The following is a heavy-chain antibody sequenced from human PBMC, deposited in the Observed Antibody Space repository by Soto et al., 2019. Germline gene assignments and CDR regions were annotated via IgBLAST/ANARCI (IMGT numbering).Heavy chain of an antibody. CDR2: ISNDGSNE. Sequence: PGGSLRLSCAASGFSFSSYAMHWVRQAPGKGLEWVAVISNDGSNEYYVESVKGRFTISRDNSKNTLYLQMNSLRAEDTAVYYCARDSMARYDILTGYNFDYWGQGTLVTVSS. D-gene: IGHD3-9*01. CDR3: ARDSMARYDILTGYNFDY. J-gene: IGHJ4*02. CDR1: GFSFSSYA. V-gene: IGHV3-30-3*01.